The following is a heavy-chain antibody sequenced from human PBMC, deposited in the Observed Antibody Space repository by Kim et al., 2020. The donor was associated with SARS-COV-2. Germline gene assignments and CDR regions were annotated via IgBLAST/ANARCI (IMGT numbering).Heavy chain of an antibody. V-gene: IGHV3-30*04. Sequence: GGSLRLSCAASGFTFSSYAMHWVRQAPGKGLEWVAAISYDGSNKYYADSVKGRFTISRDNSKNSLYLQMNSLRAEDTAVYYCARSGSYYSPIDYRGQGTPVPVSS. CDR3: ARSGSYYSPIDY. CDR1: GFTFSSYA. CDR2: ISYDGSNK. J-gene: IGHJ4*02. D-gene: IGHD3-10*01.